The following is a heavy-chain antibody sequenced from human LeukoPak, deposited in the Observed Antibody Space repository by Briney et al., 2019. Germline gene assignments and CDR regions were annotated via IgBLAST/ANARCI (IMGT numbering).Heavy chain of an antibody. CDR1: GFTFSNYW. CDR3: VRDHDPNAHWHFDL. V-gene: IGHV3-74*01. CDR2: INDDGSTT. Sequence: QPGESLRLSCAASGFTFSNYWMQWVRQAPGKGLVWVSRINDDGSTTSYADSVKGRFTISRDNAKNTLYLQMNSLRAEDTAVYYCVRDHDPNAHWHFDLWGRGTLVAVSS. J-gene: IGHJ2*01.